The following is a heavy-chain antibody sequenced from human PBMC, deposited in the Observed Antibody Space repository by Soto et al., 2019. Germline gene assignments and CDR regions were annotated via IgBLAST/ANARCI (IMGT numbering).Heavy chain of an antibody. J-gene: IGHJ6*02. CDR1: GFTFSSYA. CDR2: ISYDGSNK. CDR3: ARDRRSDFWSGPELRPYYYGMDV. D-gene: IGHD3-3*01. V-gene: IGHV3-30-3*01. Sequence: GGSLRLSCAASGFTFSSYAMHWVRQAPGKGLEWVAVISYDGSNKYYADSVKGRFTISRDNSKNTLYLQMNSLRAEDTAVYYCARDRRSDFWSGPELRPYYYGMDVWGQGTTVTVSS.